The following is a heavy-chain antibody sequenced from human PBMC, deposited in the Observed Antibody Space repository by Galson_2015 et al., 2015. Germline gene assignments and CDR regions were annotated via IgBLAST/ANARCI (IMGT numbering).Heavy chain of an antibody. V-gene: IGHV1-46*01. CDR1: GGTFSSYA. CDR3: ARGLSSGWVVGAFDI. D-gene: IGHD6-19*01. Sequence: SVKVSCKASGGTFSSYAISWVRQAPGQGLEWMGIINPSGGSTSYAQKFQGRVTMTRDTSTSTVYMELSSLRSEDTAVYYCARGLSSGWVVGAFDIWGQGTMVTVSS. J-gene: IGHJ3*02. CDR2: INPSGGST.